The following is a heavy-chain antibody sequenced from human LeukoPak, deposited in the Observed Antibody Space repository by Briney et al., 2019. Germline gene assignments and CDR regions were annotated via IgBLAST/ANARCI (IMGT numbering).Heavy chain of an antibody. Sequence: GGSLRLSCAASGFTFSSYWVHWVRQAPGKGVVWVSRINGDGSSTSYADSVKGRFTISRDNAKNTLYLQMTSLRVEDTAVYYCAAVVRSGSPFDYWGQGTLVTVSS. J-gene: IGHJ4*02. D-gene: IGHD6-25*01. CDR2: INGDGSST. V-gene: IGHV3-74*01. CDR3: AAVVRSGSPFDY. CDR1: GFTFSSYW.